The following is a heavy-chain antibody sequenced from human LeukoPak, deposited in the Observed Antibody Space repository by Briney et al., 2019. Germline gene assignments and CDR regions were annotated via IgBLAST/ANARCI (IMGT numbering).Heavy chain of an antibody. D-gene: IGHD3-10*01. CDR1: GFHFRTYN. CDR3: ARRMLLWFGEPDAFDI. V-gene: IGHV3-21*01. Sequence: GGSLRLSCVGSGFHFRTYNMNWVRQAPGKGLEWVSGIPSGGTNTYYADSVKGRFTISRDNAKNSLYLQMNSLRAEDTAVYYCARRMLLWFGEPDAFDIWGQGTMVTVSS. J-gene: IGHJ3*02. CDR2: IPSGGTNT.